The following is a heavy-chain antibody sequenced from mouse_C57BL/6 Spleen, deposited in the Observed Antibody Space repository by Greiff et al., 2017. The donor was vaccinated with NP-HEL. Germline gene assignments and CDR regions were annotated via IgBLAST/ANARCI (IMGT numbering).Heavy chain of an antibody. CDR1: GFNIKDYY. V-gene: IGHV14-1*01. Sequence: EVQLQQSGAELVRPGASVKLSCTASGFNIKDYYMHWVKQRPEQGLEWIGRIDPEDGDTEYAPKFQGKATMTADTSSTTAYLQLSSLTSEDTAVYYCTTEDYSNYGFAYWGQGTPVTVSA. J-gene: IGHJ3*01. CDR2: IDPEDGDT. CDR3: TTEDYSNYGFAY. D-gene: IGHD2-5*01.